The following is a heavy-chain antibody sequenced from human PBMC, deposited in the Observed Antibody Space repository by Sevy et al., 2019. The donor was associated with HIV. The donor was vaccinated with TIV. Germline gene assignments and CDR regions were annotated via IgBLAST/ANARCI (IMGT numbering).Heavy chain of an antibody. J-gene: IGHJ4*02. CDR2: ISSSSSTI. CDR1: GFTFSSYS. D-gene: IGHD3-22*01. V-gene: IGHV3-48*01. Sequence: GGPLRLSCAASGFTFSSYSMNWVRQAPGKGLEWVSYISSSSSTIYYADSVKGRFTISRDNAKNSLYLQMNSLRAEDTAVYYCARAPRSYYYDSTGSCMDYWGQGTLVTVSS. CDR3: ARAPRSYYYDSTGSCMDY.